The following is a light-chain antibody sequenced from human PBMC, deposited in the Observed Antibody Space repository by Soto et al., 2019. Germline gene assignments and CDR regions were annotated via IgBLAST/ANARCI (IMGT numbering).Light chain of an antibody. Sequence: IVLTQSPGTLSLSRGERAALSCRASQPITSRYLAWYQHQPGQAPRLLIYRTFARAPGIPDRFSGGGAGTDFTLTISRLERENFAVYSCQQYDTSPPPSGQGTRLEI. V-gene: IGKV3-20*01. CDR3: QQYDTSPPP. CDR1: QPITSRY. CDR2: RTF. J-gene: IGKJ5*01.